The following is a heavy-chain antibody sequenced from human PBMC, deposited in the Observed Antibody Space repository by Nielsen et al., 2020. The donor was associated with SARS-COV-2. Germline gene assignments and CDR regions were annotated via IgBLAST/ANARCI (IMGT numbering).Heavy chain of an antibody. CDR3: ASGGYYFDY. J-gene: IGHJ4*02. V-gene: IGHV4-34*01. CDR1: RGSISSYY. Sequence: SETLSLTCTVSRGSISSYYWSWIRQPPGKGLEWIGEINHSGCTNYNPSLKSRVTVSVDTSKNQFSLKLSSVTAADTAVYYCASGGYYFDYWGQGTLVTVSS. CDR2: INHSGCT.